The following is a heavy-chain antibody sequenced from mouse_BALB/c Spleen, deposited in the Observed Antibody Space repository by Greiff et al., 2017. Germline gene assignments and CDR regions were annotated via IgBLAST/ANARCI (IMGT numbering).Heavy chain of an antibody. CDR2: IDPANGNT. V-gene: IGHV14-3*02. D-gene: IGHD1-1*01. CDR3: ALYYYGSSYDYFDY. CDR1: GFNIKDTY. Sequence: VQLQQSGAELVKPGASVKLSCTASGFNIKDTYMHWVKQRPEQGLEWIGRIDPANGNTKYDPKFQGKATITADTSSNTAYLQLSSLTSEDTAVYYCALYYYGSSYDYFDYWGQGTTLTVSS. J-gene: IGHJ2*01.